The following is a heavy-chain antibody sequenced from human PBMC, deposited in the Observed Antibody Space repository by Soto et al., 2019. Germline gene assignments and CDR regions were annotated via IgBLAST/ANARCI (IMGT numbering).Heavy chain of an antibody. Sequence: SETLSLTCTVSGASISGFYWSWFRKSAGKGLEWIGRIYATGTTDYNPSHKSRVMMSVDTSKKQFSLKLRYVPAADTAVYYCVRDGTKTLRDWFDPWGQGISVTVSS. CDR3: VRDGTKTLRDWFDP. D-gene: IGHD1-1*01. CDR1: GASISGFY. J-gene: IGHJ5*02. V-gene: IGHV4-4*07. CDR2: IYATGTT.